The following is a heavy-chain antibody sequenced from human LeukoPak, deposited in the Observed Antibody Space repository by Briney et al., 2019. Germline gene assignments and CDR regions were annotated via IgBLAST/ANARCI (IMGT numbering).Heavy chain of an antibody. V-gene: IGHV1-46*01. Sequence: ASVKVSCKASGYTFTSYYMHWVRQAPGQGLEWMGMINPSGGSTSYAQKFQGRVTMARDTSTSTVYMELSSLRSEDTAVYYCAREVMGANGPWGQGTLVTVSS. J-gene: IGHJ5*02. CDR1: GYTFTSYY. D-gene: IGHD1-26*01. CDR2: INPSGGST. CDR3: AREVMGANGP.